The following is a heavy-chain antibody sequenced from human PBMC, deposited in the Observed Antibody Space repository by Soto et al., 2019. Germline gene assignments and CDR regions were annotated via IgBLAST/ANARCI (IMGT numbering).Heavy chain of an antibody. D-gene: IGHD5-18*01. V-gene: IGHV4-61*08. CDR2: IYYSGST. J-gene: IGHJ6*02. Sequence: PETLSLTCTVSGGSISSGDYYWSWIRQPPGKGLEWIGYIYYSGSTNYNPSLKSRVTISVDTSKNQFSLKLSSVTAADTAVYYCARGGGTAWGYYYGMDVWGQGTTVTVSS. CDR3: ARGGGTAWGYYYGMDV. CDR1: GGSISSGDYY.